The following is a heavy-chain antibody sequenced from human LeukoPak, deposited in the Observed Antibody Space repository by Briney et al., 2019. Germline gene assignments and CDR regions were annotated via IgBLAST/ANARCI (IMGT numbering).Heavy chain of an antibody. Sequence: PGGSLRLSCAASGFTFSSYWMHWVRQAPGKGLVWVSRINSDGSSTSYADSVKGRFTISRDNAKNMLYLQMNSLRVEDMAVYYCAGDTISRRYYYMDVWGKGTTVTVSS. CDR3: AGDTISRRYYYMDV. D-gene: IGHD3-3*01. J-gene: IGHJ6*03. CDR2: INSDGSST. CDR1: GFTFSSYW. V-gene: IGHV3-74*01.